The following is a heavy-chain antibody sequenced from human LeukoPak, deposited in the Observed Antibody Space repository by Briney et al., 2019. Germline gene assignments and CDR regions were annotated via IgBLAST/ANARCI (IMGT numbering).Heavy chain of an antibody. CDR2: IIPILGIA. D-gene: IGHD2-2*01. V-gene: IGHV1-69*04. CDR3: ARDGAVPAAIGQYYYYMDV. Sequence: SVKVSCKASGGTFSSYAISWVRQAPGQGLEWMGRIIPILGIANYAQKFQGRVTITADKSTSTAYMELSSLRSEDTAVYYCARDGAVPAAIGQYYYYMDVWGKGTTVTVSS. J-gene: IGHJ6*03. CDR1: GGTFSSYA.